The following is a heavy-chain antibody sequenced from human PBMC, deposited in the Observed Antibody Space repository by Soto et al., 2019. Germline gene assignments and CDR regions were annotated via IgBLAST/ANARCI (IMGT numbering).Heavy chain of an antibody. J-gene: IGHJ5*02. D-gene: IGHD3-10*01. V-gene: IGHV4-61*01. CDR2: IYFTGST. CDR3: TRGPPMVQWFNP. CDR1: GGAVSSGTYY. Sequence: SETLSLTCTVSGGAVSSGTYYWSWIRQPPGKGLEWIGHIYFTGSTNYNPSLKSRVTMSLDTSRNRFSLKLSSVTAADTAVYYCTRGPPMVQWFNPRRLGTLVTVAS.